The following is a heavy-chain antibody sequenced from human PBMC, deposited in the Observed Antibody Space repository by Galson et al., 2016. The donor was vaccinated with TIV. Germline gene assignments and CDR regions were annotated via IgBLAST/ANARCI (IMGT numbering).Heavy chain of an antibody. CDR1: GASIRGGNYY. CDR3: ARASFGSGTYYHYFDF. D-gene: IGHD3-10*01. CDR2: FYSSGNS. Sequence: TLSLTCTVSGASIRGGNYYWSWIRQSAGKGLEWIGRFYSSGNSDYKPSLRRRVTISGDKSKNQVSLTLPSVTAADTAGYCCARASFGSGTYYHYFDFWGPGILVTVSS. J-gene: IGHJ4*02. V-gene: IGHV4-61*02.